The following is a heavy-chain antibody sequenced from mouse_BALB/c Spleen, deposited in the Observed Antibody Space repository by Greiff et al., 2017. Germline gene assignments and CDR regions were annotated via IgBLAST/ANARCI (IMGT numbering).Heavy chain of an antibody. D-gene: IGHD2-2*01. CDR3: ARDGDDGGWYFDV. CDR1: GISITTGNYR. J-gene: IGHJ1*01. V-gene: IGHV3-5*02. Sequence: VQLKESGPGLVKPSQTVSLTCTVTGISITTGNYRWSWIRQFPGNKLEWIGYIYYSGTITYNPSLTSRTTITRDTSKNQFFLEMNSLTAEDTATYDCARDGDDGGWYFDVWGAGTTVTVSS. CDR2: IYYSGTI.